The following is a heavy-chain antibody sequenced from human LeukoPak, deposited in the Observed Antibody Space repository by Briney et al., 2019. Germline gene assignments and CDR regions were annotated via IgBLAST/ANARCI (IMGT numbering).Heavy chain of an antibody. D-gene: IGHD1-1*01. Sequence: PGGSLRLSCAASGFTFSSYAMSWVRQAPGRGLEWVSAISGSGVSTYYADSVKGRFTISRDNSKNTLYLQMNSRRAEDTAVYFCAKARQGNWNVDYWGQGTLVTVSS. CDR3: AKARQGNWNVDY. CDR2: ISGSGVST. V-gene: IGHV3-23*01. CDR1: GFTFSSYA. J-gene: IGHJ4*02.